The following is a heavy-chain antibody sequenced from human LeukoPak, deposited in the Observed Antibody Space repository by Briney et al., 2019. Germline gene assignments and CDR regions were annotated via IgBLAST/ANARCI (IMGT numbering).Heavy chain of an antibody. CDR3: AKGYGDYLDY. CDR1: GFTFSSYG. V-gene: IGHV3-30*18. Sequence: GGSLRLSCAASGFTFSSYGMHWVRQAPAKGLEWVAVISYDGSNKYYADSVKGRFTISRDNSKNTLYLQMNSLRAEDTAVYYCAKGYGDYLDYWGQGTLVTVSS. D-gene: IGHD4-17*01. J-gene: IGHJ4*02. CDR2: ISYDGSNK.